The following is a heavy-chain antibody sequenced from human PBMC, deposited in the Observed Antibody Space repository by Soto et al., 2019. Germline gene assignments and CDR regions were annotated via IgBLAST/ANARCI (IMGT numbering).Heavy chain of an antibody. CDR1: GYRFTSYW. D-gene: IGHD3-16*02. Sequence: ASMKISSEGCGYRFTSYWIGWVRQMPGKGLEWMGIIYPGDSDTRYSPSFQGQVTISADKSISTAYLQWSSMKASDTAMYYCARGMGAPPSLVYWGPGTLATASS. CDR2: IYPGDSDT. CDR3: ARGMGAPPSLVY. J-gene: IGHJ4*02. V-gene: IGHV5-51*01.